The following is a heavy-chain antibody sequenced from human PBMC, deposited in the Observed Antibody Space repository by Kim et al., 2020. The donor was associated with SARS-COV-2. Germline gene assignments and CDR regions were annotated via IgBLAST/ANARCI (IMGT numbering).Heavy chain of an antibody. CDR2: IYSGGST. V-gene: IGHV3-53*01. CDR1: GFTVSSNY. Sequence: GGSLRLSCAASGFTVSSNYMSWVRQAPGKGLEWVSVIYSGGSTYYADSVKGRLTISRDNSKNTLYLQMNSLRAEDTAVYYCARDGSSGLIDYWGQGTLVTVSS. CDR3: ARDGSSGLIDY. J-gene: IGHJ4*02. D-gene: IGHD6-19*01.